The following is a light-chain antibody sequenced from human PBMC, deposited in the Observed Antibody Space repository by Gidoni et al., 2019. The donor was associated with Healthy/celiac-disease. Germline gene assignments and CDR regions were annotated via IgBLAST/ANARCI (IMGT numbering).Light chain of an antibody. Sequence: DIVMTQSPDSLAVSLGERATINCKSSQSVLYSSNNKNYLAWYQQKPGQPPKLLIYWASTRESVVPDRFSGSGSGTEFTLTISSLQAEDVAVYYCQQYYSTRTFXQXTKVEIK. CDR1: QSVLYSSNNKNY. V-gene: IGKV4-1*01. CDR3: QQYYSTRT. CDR2: WAS. J-gene: IGKJ1*01.